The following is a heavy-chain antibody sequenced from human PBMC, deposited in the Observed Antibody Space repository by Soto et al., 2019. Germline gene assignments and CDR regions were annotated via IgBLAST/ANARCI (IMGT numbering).Heavy chain of an antibody. J-gene: IGHJ4*02. CDR1: GFTFSSYG. CDR2: ISYDGSNE. Sequence: RPSLRLSYAASGFTFSSYGMHWVRQAPGKGLEWGAVISYDGSNEYFADSVKGRFNISRENSKNTLFLQMNSLRAEDTAVYYCSKYPPWRRYGSGTYRPPYYFNSWGQET. D-gene: IGHD3-10*01. V-gene: IGHV3-30*18. CDR3: SKYPPWRRYGSGTYRPPYYFNS.